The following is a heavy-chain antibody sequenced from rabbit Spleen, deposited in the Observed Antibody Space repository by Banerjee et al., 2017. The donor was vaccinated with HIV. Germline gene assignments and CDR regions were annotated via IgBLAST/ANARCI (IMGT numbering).Heavy chain of an antibody. Sequence: QEQLEESGGDLVKPGASLTLTCTASGFSFSNKAVMCWVRQAPGKGLEWIACIDTGSSGFTYFASWAKGRFTISKTSSTTVTLQMTSLTTADTATYFCARDTSSSFSSYGMDLWGPGTLVTVS. CDR2: IDTGSSGFT. J-gene: IGHJ6*01. V-gene: IGHV1S45*01. CDR1: GFSFSNKAV. D-gene: IGHD1-1*01. CDR3: ARDTSSSFSSYGMDL.